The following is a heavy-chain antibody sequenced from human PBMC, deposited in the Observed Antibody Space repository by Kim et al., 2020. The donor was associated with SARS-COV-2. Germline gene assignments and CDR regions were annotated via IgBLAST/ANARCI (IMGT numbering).Heavy chain of an antibody. CDR2: ISGRGSPI. CDR3: ARELSGIDLDQ. J-gene: IGHJ4*02. Sequence: GGSLRLSCAVSGFSINDHSMNWVRQAPGKGLEWVSHISGRGSPIYYADSVKGRFTISRDNAKNSLYLQMNSLRYEDTAMYYCARELSGIDLDQWGQGTLV. V-gene: IGHV3-48*02. D-gene: IGHD1-26*01. CDR1: GFSINDHS.